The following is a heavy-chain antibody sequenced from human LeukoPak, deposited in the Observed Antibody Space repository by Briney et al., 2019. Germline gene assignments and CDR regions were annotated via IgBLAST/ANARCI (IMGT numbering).Heavy chain of an antibody. D-gene: IGHD1-1*01. CDR1: GFTFSIYT. CDR3: TRDRGAYNLYDY. V-gene: IGHV3-49*03. CDR2: IRSKAYGETA. J-gene: IGHJ4*02. Sequence: GGSLRLSCVASGFTFSIYTMSWIRKAPGKGLEWVGFIRSKAYGETADYAASVKGRFTISRDDSKAIAYLQMNSLKTEDTAVYHCTRDRGAYNLYDYWGQGTLVTVSS.